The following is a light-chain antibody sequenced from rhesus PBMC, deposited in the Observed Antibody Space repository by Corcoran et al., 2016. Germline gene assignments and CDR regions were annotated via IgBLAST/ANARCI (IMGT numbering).Light chain of an antibody. CDR1: QGISSW. Sequence: DIQMTQSPSSLSASVGDRVTITCRASQGISSWLAWYQQKPGKAPKLRIYKASSLKSGVPSRFSGSGSGTEFTLTVSSLQPEDFATYYCQQYNSAPPTFGQGTKVEIK. J-gene: IGKJ1*01. CDR2: KAS. CDR3: QQYNSAPPT. V-gene: IGKV1-21*01.